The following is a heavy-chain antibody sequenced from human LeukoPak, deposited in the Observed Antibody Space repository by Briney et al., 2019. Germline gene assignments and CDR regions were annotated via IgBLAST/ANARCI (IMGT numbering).Heavy chain of an antibody. J-gene: IGHJ4*02. V-gene: IGHV3-33*01. CDR1: GFTFSSYG. D-gene: IGHD4-17*01. CDR3: ARTTPNDCGDYGVDY. CDR2: IWYDGSNK. Sequence: GGSLRLSCAASGFTFSSYGMHWVRQAPGKGLEWVAVIWYDGSNKYYADSVKGRFTISRDNSKNTLYLQMNSLRPEDTAVYYCARTTPNDCGDYGVDYWGQGTLVTVSS.